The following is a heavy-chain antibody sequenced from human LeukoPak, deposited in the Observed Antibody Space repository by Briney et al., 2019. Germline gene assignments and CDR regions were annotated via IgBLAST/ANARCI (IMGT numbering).Heavy chain of an antibody. CDR2: FDPEDGET. V-gene: IGHV1-24*01. Sequence: ASVKVSCKVSGYTLTESSMHWVRQAPGKGLEWMGGFDPEDGETIYAQKFQGRVTMTEDTSTDTAYMELSSLGSEDTAVYYCAHGKGRWLHLIYWGQGTLVTVSS. CDR3: AHGKGRWLHLIY. D-gene: IGHD5-24*01. J-gene: IGHJ4*02. CDR1: GYTLTESS.